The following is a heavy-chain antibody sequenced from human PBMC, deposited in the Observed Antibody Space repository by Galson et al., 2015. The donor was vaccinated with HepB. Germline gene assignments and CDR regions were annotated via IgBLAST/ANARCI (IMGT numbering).Heavy chain of an antibody. J-gene: IGHJ6*03. CDR3: ARECGGLGCCSSTSCYPDYYYYYMDV. CDR1: GYTFTGYY. D-gene: IGHD2-2*01. V-gene: IGHV1-2*02. CDR2: INPNSGGT. Sequence: SVKVSCKASGYTFTGYYMHWVRQAPGQGLEWMGWINPNSGGTNYAQKFQGRVTMTRDTSISTAYMELSRLRSDDTAVYYCARECGGLGCCSSTSCYPDYYYYYMDVWGKGTTVTASS.